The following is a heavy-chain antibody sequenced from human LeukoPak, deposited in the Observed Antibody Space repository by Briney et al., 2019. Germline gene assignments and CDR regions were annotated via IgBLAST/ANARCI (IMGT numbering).Heavy chain of an antibody. Sequence: PGGSLRLSCAASGFTFSSDAMSWVRQAPGKGLEWVSAISGSGGSTYYADSVKGRFTISRDNSKNTLYLQTNSLRAEDTAVYYCAKAGGYYGSGEIDYWGQGTLVTVSS. V-gene: IGHV3-23*01. J-gene: IGHJ4*02. D-gene: IGHD3-10*01. CDR3: AKAGGYYGSGEIDY. CDR1: GFTFSSDA. CDR2: ISGSGGST.